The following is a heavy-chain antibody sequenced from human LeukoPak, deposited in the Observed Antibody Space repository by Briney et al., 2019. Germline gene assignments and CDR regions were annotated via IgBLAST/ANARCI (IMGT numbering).Heavy chain of an antibody. CDR2: IYYKGST. J-gene: IGHJ4*02. CDR1: GDSLNSGSYY. V-gene: IGHV4-39*07. D-gene: IGHD3-10*01. Sequence: SETLSLTCTVSGDSLNSGSYYWGWIRQPPGKGLEWIATIYYKGSTYYNPSLKSRVTISIDTSKDQFSLNLRSVAAADTAVYYCARRASYGSGSYFDYWGQGTLVTVSS. CDR3: ARRASYGSGSYFDY.